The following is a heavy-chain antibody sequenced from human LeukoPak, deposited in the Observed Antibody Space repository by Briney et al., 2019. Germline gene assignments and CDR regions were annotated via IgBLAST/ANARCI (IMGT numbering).Heavy chain of an antibody. V-gene: IGHV1-24*01. CDR3: ATDRPLYSGGYYYFDY. CDR2: FDPEDGET. CDR1: GYTLTELS. D-gene: IGHD1-26*01. J-gene: IGHJ4*02. Sequence: GASVKVSCKVSGYTLTELSMHWVRQAPGKGLEWMGGFDPEDGETIYAQKFQGRVTMTEDTSTDTAYMELSSLRSEDTAVYYCATDRPLYSGGYYYFDYWGQGTLVTVSS.